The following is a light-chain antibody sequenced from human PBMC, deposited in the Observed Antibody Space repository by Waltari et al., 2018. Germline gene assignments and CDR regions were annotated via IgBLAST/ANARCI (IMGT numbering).Light chain of an antibody. V-gene: IGKV3-20*01. CDR1: QSVGSSS. CDR2: RAS. CDR3: QQHGTLPAT. Sequence: EIVFTQSPGTASLSPGARVTLSCRASQSVGSSSLAWYQQKPCQAPRLVIYRASRRATGIPDRFSGSGSGTDFSLTISRLEPEDFAVYYCQQHGTLPATFGQGTKVEIK. J-gene: IGKJ1*01.